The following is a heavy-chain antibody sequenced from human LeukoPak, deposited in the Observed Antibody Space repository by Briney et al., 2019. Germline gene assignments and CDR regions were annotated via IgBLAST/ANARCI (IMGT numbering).Heavy chain of an antibody. J-gene: IGHJ5*02. CDR2: IKQDGSEK. CDR3: ASLGEYSYGSNWFDP. CDR1: GFTFSSYW. Sequence: GGSLRLSCAASGFTFSSYWMSWVRQAPGKGLEWVANIKQDGSEKYYVDSVKGRFTISRDNAKNSLYLQMNSLRAEDTAVYYCASLGEYSYGSNWFDPWGQGTLVTVSS. D-gene: IGHD5-18*01. V-gene: IGHV3-7*01.